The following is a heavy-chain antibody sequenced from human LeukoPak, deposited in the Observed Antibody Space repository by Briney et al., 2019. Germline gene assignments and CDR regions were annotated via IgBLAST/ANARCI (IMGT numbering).Heavy chain of an antibody. V-gene: IGHV3-7*01. Sequence: GGSLRLSCAASGFTFSSYWMQWVRQAPGKGLEWVANIKQDGSEKYYAHSVEGRFTISRDNSKNTLYLQMDSLRAEDTAVYYCARDRAWNYFDYWGQGTLVTVSS. CDR3: ARDRAWNYFDY. J-gene: IGHJ4*02. D-gene: IGHD3-3*01. CDR1: GFTFSSYW. CDR2: IKQDGSEK.